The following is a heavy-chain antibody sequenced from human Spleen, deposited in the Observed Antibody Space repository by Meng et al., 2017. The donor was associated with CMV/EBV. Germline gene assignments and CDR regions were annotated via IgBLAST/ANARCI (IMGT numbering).Heavy chain of an antibody. V-gene: IGHV1-2*02. D-gene: IGHD4-11*01. CDR1: GYTFTGYY. J-gene: IGHJ6*02. CDR2: INPNSGGT. Sequence: ASVKVSCKASGYTFTGYYMHWVRQAPGQGLEWMGWINPNSGGTNYAQKFQGRVTMTRDTSISTAYMELSRLRSDDTAVYYCARGPMTTGLNYYYYGMDVWGQGTTVTVSS. CDR3: ARGPMTTGLNYYYYGMDV.